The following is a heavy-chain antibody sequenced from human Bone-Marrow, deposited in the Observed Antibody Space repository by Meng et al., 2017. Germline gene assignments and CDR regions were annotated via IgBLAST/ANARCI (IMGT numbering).Heavy chain of an antibody. CDR2: ISHSGST. CDR1: GGSFSGYY. V-gene: IGHV4-34*01. J-gene: IGHJ1*01. D-gene: IGHD1-1*01. CDR3: ARGTRPLLFQH. Sequence: QLQQWGAGLLKPSETLSLTCAVYGGSFSGYYWSWFRQPPGKGLEWIGEISHSGSTNYNPSLKSRVTISVDTSKNQFSLKLSSVTAADTAVYYCARGTRPLLFQHWGQGTLVTVSS.